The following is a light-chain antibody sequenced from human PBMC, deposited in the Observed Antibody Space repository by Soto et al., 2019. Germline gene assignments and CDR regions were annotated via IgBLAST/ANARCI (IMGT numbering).Light chain of an antibody. CDR3: QQRTNWPLT. CDR1: QSVSSN. CDR2: GAS. J-gene: IGKJ4*01. V-gene: IGKV3-15*01. Sequence: IVMTQSPATLSVSPGERATLSCRASQSVSSNVAWYQQMPGQTPSLLIYGASTRATGIPVRFSGSGSGTEFTLTISSLQSEDFAVYYCQQRTNWPLTFGGGTKVDI.